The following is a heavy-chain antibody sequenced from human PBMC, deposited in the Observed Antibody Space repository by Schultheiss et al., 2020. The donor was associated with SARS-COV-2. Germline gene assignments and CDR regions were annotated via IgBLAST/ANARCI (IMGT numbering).Heavy chain of an antibody. CDR2: IYYSGST. CDR3: ARDTRAYCSGGSCNWFDP. V-gene: IGHV4-59*01. D-gene: IGHD2-15*01. J-gene: IGHJ5*02. CDR1: GGSISSYY. Sequence: SETLSLTCTVSGGSISSYYWSWIRQPPGKGLEWFGYIYYSGSTNYNPSLKSRVTISVDTSKNQFSLKLSSVTAADTAVYYCARDTRAYCSGGSCNWFDPWGQGTLVTVSS.